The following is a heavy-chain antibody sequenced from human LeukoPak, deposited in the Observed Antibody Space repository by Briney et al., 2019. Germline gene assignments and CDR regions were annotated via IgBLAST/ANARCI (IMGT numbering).Heavy chain of an antibody. V-gene: IGHV4-4*07. Sequence: SETLSLTCTVSGGSISSYYWSWIRQPAGKGLEWIGRIYTSGSTNYNPPLKSRVTMSVDTSKNQFSLELSSVTAADTAVYYCARVGYGDYEGDHYFDYWGQGTPITVSS. CDR2: IYTSGST. CDR1: GGSISSYY. J-gene: IGHJ4*02. CDR3: ARVGYGDYEGDHYFDY. D-gene: IGHD4-17*01.